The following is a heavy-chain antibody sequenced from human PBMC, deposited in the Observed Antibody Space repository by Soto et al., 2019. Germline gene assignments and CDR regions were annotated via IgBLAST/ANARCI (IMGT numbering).Heavy chain of an antibody. CDR3: ATRLDCSGGSCRNWFDP. CDR1: GGSISSGGYY. J-gene: IGHJ5*02. D-gene: IGHD2-15*01. Sequence: PSETLSLTCTVSGGSISSGGYYWSWIRQHPGKGLEWIGYIYYSGSTYYNPSLKSRVTISVDTSKNQFSLKLSSVTAADTAVYYCATRLDCSGGSCRNWFDPWGQGTLVTVSS. V-gene: IGHV4-31*03. CDR2: IYYSGST.